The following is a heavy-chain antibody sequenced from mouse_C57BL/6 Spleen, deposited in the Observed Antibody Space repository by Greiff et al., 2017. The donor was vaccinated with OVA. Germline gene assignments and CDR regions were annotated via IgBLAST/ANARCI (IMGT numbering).Heavy chain of an antibody. CDR2: INYDGSST. D-gene: IGHD4-1*01. J-gene: IGHJ4*01. V-gene: IGHV5-16*01. CDR1: GFTFSDYY. CDR3: ARVLGRRYAMDY. Sequence: EVKVVESAGGLVQPGSSMKLSCTASGFTFSDYYMAWVRQVPEKGLEWVANINYDGSSTYYLDSLKSRFIISRDNAKNILYLQMSSLKSEDTATYYCARVLGRRYAMDYWGQGTSVTVSS.